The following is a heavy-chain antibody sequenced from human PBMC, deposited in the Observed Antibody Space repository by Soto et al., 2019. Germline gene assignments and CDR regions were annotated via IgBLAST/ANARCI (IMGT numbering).Heavy chain of an antibody. J-gene: IGHJ5*02. Sequence: GGSLRLSCAASGFTFSSYAMSWVRQAPGKGLEWVSAISGSGGSTYYADSVKGRFTISRDNSKNTLYLQMNSLRAEDTAVYYCAKLREQKLVRGNWFDTWGQGTLVTVSS. CDR1: GFTFSSYA. CDR2: ISGSGGST. CDR3: AKLREQKLVRGNWFDT. D-gene: IGHD6-13*01. V-gene: IGHV3-23*01.